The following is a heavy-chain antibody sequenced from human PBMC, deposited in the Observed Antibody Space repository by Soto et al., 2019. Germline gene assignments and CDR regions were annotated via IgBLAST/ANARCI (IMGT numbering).Heavy chain of an antibody. V-gene: IGHV1-69*06. CDR2: IIPIFGTA. CDR3: AREAMIDHKIDY. D-gene: IGHD3-22*01. Sequence: ASVKVSCKASGGTFSSYAISWVRQAPGQGLEWMGGIIPIFGTANYAQKFQGRVTITADKSTSTAYMELSSLRSEDTAVYYCAREAMIDHKIDYWGQGTLVTVSS. CDR1: GGTFSSYA. J-gene: IGHJ4*02.